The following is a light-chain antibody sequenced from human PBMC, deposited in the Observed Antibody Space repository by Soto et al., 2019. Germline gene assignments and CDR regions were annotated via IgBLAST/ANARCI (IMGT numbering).Light chain of an antibody. CDR2: GAS. Sequence: ETVMTQSPAILSVSPGERATLSCRASQSVSTNLAWYQQKPGQAPRLVIYGASTRATGISARFSASGSGTEFTLTISSLESEDFAVYYCQQHNNWPPSTFGQGTELEIK. CDR1: QSVSTN. CDR3: QQHNNWPPST. J-gene: IGKJ2*01. V-gene: IGKV3-15*01.